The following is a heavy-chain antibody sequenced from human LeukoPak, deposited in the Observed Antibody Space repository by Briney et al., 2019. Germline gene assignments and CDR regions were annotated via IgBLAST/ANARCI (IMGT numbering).Heavy chain of an antibody. V-gene: IGHV3-23*01. CDR3: AKDTNYDFWSDYWGIFEF. CDR1: GFTFSSYA. Sequence: GGSLRLSCAASGFTFSSYAMSWVRQAPGKGLEWVSAISGSGGSTYYADSVKGRFTASRDNSKNTLYLQMNSLRAEDTAVYYCAKDTNYDFWSDYWGIFEFWGQGTLVTVSS. J-gene: IGHJ4*02. CDR2: ISGSGGST. D-gene: IGHD3-3*01.